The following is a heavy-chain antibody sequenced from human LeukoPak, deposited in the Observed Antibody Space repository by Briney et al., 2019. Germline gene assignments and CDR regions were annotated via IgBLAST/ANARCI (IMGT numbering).Heavy chain of an antibody. J-gene: IGHJ3*02. CDR3: ARRGLVPAFDI. Sequence: GGSLRLSCAASGFTFSSYWMHWVRQAPGKGLVWLSRVNSDGNITTYADSVSGRFTVSRDNAKNTLYLQMNSLRAEDTAVYYCARRGLVPAFDIWGQGTTVIVTS. D-gene: IGHD3-10*02. CDR2: VNSDGNIT. CDR1: GFTFSSYW. V-gene: IGHV3-74*01.